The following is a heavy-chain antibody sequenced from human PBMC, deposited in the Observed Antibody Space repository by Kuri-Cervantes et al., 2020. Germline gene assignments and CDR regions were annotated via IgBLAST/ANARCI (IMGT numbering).Heavy chain of an antibody. Sequence: GGSLRLSCAASGFTFSSYSMNWVRQAPGKGLEWVSSISSSSSYIYYADSVKGRFTISRDNAKNSLYLQMNSLRAEDTAVYYCARLPHYDLWNYYYYYYMDVWGKGTTGTVSS. J-gene: IGHJ6*03. CDR1: GFTFSSYS. V-gene: IGHV3-21*01. CDR3: ARLPHYDLWNYYYYYYMDV. D-gene: IGHD3-3*01. CDR2: ISSSSSYI.